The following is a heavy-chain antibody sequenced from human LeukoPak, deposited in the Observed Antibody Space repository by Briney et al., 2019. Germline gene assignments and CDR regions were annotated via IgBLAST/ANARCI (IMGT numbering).Heavy chain of an antibody. V-gene: IGHV3-23*01. D-gene: IGHD3-16*02. Sequence: GGSLTLSCTASGFIFRDHAMRWVRRAPGEGLEWVSSLTGSGDRPYYADSVKGRFTVSRDNSRNTLYLQMNSLTVEDTALYFCARDVSENYNHWGSYRSDYWGQGTLVTVSS. J-gene: IGHJ4*02. CDR2: LTGSGDRP. CDR3: ARDVSENYNHWGSYRSDY. CDR1: GFIFRDHA.